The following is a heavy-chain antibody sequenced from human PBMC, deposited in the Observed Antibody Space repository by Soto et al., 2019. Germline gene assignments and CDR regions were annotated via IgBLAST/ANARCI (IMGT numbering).Heavy chain of an antibody. CDR1: GGSISSYY. CDR2: IYYSGST. J-gene: IGHJ4*02. CDR3: ARGQLWDFDY. D-gene: IGHD5-18*01. Sequence: SETLSLTCTVSGGSISSYYRSWIRQPPGKGLEWIGYIYYSGSTNYNPSLKSRVTISVDTSKNQFSLKLSSVTAADTAVYYCARGQLWDFDYWGQGTLVTVS. V-gene: IGHV4-59*01.